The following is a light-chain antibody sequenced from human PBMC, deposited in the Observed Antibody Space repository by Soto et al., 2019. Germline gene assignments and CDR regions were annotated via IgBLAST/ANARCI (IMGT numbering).Light chain of an antibody. CDR1: QSISSY. CDR2: KAS. CDR3: QQYTSFPWK. J-gene: IGKJ1*01. V-gene: IGKV1-5*03. Sequence: DIRRTQSPSSLSVSVGDRVTITCRASQSISSYLNWYQQKPGKAPNLLIYKASSLASGVPSRFSGSGSGTEFTLTISSLQPDDLATYYCQQYTSFPWKFGQGTKVDIK.